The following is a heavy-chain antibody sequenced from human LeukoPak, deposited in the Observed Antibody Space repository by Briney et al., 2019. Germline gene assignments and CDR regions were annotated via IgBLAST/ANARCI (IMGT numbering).Heavy chain of an antibody. J-gene: IGHJ1*01. D-gene: IGHD6-6*01. CDR1: GYTFTSYY. CDR3: ARGRSIAVRPGYFQY. Sequence: ASVKVSCKASGYTFTSYYMHWVRQAPGQGLEWMGIINPSGGSTSYAQKFQGRVTMTRDTSTSTVYMELSSLRSEDTAVYYCARGRSIAVRPGYFQYWGQGTLVTVSS. V-gene: IGHV1-46*01. CDR2: INPSGGST.